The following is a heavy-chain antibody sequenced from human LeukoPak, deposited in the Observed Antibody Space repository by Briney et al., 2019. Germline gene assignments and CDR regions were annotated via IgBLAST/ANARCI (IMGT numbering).Heavy chain of an antibody. V-gene: IGHV3-20*04. CDR2: INWNGGST. J-gene: IGHJ6*02. CDR3: AKDYGSGMDV. D-gene: IGHD3-10*01. Sequence: GGSLRLSCAASGFTFDDYGMSWVRQAPGKGLEWVSGINWNGGSTGYADSVKGRFTISRDNSKNTLYLQMNSLRAEDTAVYYCAKDYGSGMDVWGQGTTVTVSS. CDR1: GFTFDDYG.